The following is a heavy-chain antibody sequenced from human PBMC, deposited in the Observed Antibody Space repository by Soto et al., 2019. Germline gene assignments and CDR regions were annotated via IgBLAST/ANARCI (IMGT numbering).Heavy chain of an antibody. CDR3: ASPLEKVEVSGYYMDV. CDR1: GFTFSDYY. V-gene: IGHV3-11*01. Sequence: QVQLVESGGGLVKPGGSLRLSCAASGFTFSDYYMSWIRQAPGKGLEWVSYISSSGSTIYHADSVKGRFTISRDNAKNSLYLQMNSLRAEDTAVYYCASPLEKVEVSGYYMDVWGKGTTVTVSS. J-gene: IGHJ6*03. CDR2: ISSSGSTI. D-gene: IGHD3-3*01.